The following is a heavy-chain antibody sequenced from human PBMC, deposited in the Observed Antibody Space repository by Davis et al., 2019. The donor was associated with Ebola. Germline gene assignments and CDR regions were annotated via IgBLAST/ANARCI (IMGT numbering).Heavy chain of an antibody. Sequence: ASVKVSCKASGYTFTSYAMNWVRQAPGQGLEWMGWINTNTGNPTYAQGFTGRFVFSLDTSVSTAYLQISSLKAEDTDVYYCARGRVVLRYFDAFNYLDYLGQGTLVTVSS. CDR2: INTNTGNP. D-gene: IGHD3-9*01. CDR1: GYTFTSYA. V-gene: IGHV7-4-1*02. J-gene: IGHJ4*02. CDR3: ARGRVVLRYFDAFNYLDY.